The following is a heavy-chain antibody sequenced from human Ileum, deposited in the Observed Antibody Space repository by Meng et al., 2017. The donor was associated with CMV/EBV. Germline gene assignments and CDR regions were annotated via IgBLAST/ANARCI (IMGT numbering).Heavy chain of an antibody. CDR3: ARGPGASTREGFDY. J-gene: IGHJ4*02. D-gene: IGHD1-26*01. V-gene: IGHV4-4*07. CDR1: GGSINNYY. CDR2: FYSSDTY. Sequence: VVPQEAGAGLVKPSEALSLTCTVAGGSINNYYWSWIRPFAWKGLEWIGRFYSSDTYNYHPSLNSRVTMSLDTSKNQFALDLRTVTVADTAIYYCARGPGASTREGFDYWGLGTLVTVSS.